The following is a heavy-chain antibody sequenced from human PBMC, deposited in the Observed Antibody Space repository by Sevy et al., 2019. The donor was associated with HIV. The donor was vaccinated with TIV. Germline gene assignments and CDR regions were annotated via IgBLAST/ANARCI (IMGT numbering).Heavy chain of an antibody. CDR3: VREDLVLGEDNYYGMDV. V-gene: IGHV3-53*01. D-gene: IGHD3-16*01. CDR2: IYFAGRT. J-gene: IGHJ6*02. Sequence: GGSLRLSCAVSGFTVSDNYMNWVRQAPGKGLEWVSIIYFAGRTYYADSVRGRFTISRDKAKNTLYLQMNSLRVEDTAVYYCVREDLVLGEDNYYGMDVWGQGTTVTVSS. CDR1: GFTVSDNY.